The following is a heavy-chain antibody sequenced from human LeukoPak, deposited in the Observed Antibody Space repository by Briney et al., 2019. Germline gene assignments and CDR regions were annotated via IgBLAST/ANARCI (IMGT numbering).Heavy chain of an antibody. CDR2: INPNSGGT. J-gene: IGHJ4*02. CDR3: ARASNYGSGGQIDY. V-gene: IGHV1-2*02. D-gene: IGHD3-10*01. Sequence: GASVKVSCKASGYTFTGYYMHWVRQAPGQGLEWMGWINPNSGGTNYAPKFQGRVTMTREPSISTAYMELSRLRSDDTAVYYCARASNYGSGGQIDYWGQGTLVTVSS. CDR1: GYTFTGYY.